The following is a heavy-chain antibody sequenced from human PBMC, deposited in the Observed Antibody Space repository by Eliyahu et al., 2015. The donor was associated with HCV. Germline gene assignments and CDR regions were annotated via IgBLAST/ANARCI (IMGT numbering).Heavy chain of an antibody. Sequence: EVQLVESWGGLIXPXXSXXLSCAASGFTFSNAWMTWVRQAPGKGLEWLGRIRSKTDGGTTDYAAPVKGRFTISRDDSKNTLYLQMNSLKTEDTAVYYCTTNPDYWGQGTLVTVSS. CDR3: TTNPDY. V-gene: IGHV3-15*01. CDR1: GFTFSNAW. J-gene: IGHJ4*02. CDR2: IRSKTDGGTT.